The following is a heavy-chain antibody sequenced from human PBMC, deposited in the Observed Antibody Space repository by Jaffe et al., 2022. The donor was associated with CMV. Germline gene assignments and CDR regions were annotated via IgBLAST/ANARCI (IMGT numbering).Heavy chain of an antibody. CDR1: GFTFSSYG. J-gene: IGHJ6*02. CDR2: ISDDGSNK. V-gene: IGHV3-30*18. Sequence: QVQLVESGGGVVQPGRSLRLSCAASGFTFSSYGIHWVRQAPGKGLEWVAVISDDGSNKHYADSVKGRFTIFRDNSRNTLYLLMNSLRVEDTAVYYCAKYSSSSNYYYGMDVWGQGTTVTVSS. CDR3: AKYSSSSNYYYGMDV. D-gene: IGHD6-6*01.